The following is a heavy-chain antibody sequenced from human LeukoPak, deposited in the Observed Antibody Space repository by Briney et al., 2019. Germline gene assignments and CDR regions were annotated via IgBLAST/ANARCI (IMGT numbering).Heavy chain of an antibody. D-gene: IGHD1-1*01. Sequence: SQTLSLTCTVSGGSISSGGYYWGWIRQPPGKGLEWIGEINYSGSTNYNPSLKSRFTISVDTSKNQFSLKLSSVTAADTTVYYCARQPPIWRRGWLDPWGQGTLVTASS. J-gene: IGHJ5*02. V-gene: IGHV4-39*01. CDR1: GGSISSGGYY. CDR3: ARQPPIWRRGWLDP. CDR2: INYSGST.